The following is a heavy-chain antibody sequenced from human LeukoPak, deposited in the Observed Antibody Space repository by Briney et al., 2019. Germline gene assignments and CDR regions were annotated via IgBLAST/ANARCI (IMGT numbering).Heavy chain of an antibody. CDR3: ARGAIFGVTPRGYGMDV. Sequence: ASVNVSCKASGYTFTIYDINWVRQAPGQGLEWVGWMKPNSGGTVYAQKFQGRVSMTRDTSIGTLYMELNSLRSEDTAVYYCARGAIFGVTPRGYGMDVWGQGTTVTVSS. V-gene: IGHV1-8*01. CDR2: MKPNSGGT. D-gene: IGHD3-3*01. J-gene: IGHJ6*02. CDR1: GYTFTIYD.